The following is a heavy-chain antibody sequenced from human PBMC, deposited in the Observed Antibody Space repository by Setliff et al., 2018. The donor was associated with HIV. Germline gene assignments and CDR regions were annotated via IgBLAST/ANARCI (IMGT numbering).Heavy chain of an antibody. Sequence: PGGSLRLSCAASGFTFSSYSMNWVRQAPGKGLEWVPYISSSSSYTHYADSVKGRFTISRDNVKNSLYLQMNSLRAEDTAVYYCARDRCSGSSTDYWGQGTLVTVSS. CDR2: ISSSSSYT. J-gene: IGHJ4*02. CDR3: ARDRCSGSSTDY. V-gene: IGHV3-21*01. CDR1: GFTFSSYS. D-gene: IGHD1-26*01.